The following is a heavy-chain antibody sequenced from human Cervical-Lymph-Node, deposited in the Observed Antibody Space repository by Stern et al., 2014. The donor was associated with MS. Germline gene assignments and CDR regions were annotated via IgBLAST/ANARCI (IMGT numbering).Heavy chain of an antibody. Sequence: EVQLVQSGGGLVQPGGSLRLSCAASGFTFSSYSMSWVRQAPGKGLEWVSAISGGSGDTYYADSVKGRFTISRDNSKNTLYLQMNSLRVEDTALNYCASPNDYSNYVPFDPWGQGTLVTVSS. CDR3: ASPNDYSNYVPFDP. CDR1: GFTFSSYS. CDR2: ISGGSGDT. V-gene: IGHV3-23*04. D-gene: IGHD4-11*01. J-gene: IGHJ5*02.